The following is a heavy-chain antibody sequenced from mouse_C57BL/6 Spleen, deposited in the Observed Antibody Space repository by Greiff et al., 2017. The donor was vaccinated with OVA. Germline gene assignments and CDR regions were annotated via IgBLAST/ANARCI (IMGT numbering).Heavy chain of an antibody. V-gene: IGHV1-39*01. CDR3: ATITTVVATGYFDY. D-gene: IGHD1-1*01. J-gene: IGHJ2*01. Sequence: EVQLQQSGPELVKPGASVKISCKASGYSFTDYNMNWVKQSNGKSLEWIGVINPNYGTTSYNQKFKGKATLTVDQSSSTAYMQLNSLTSEDSAVYYCATITTVVATGYFDYWGQGTTLTVSS. CDR2: INPNYGTT. CDR1: GYSFTDYN.